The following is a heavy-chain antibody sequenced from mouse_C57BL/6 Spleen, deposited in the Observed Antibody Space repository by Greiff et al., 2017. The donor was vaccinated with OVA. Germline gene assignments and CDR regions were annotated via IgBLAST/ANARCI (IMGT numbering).Heavy chain of an antibody. CDR2: IDPENGDT. D-gene: IGHD6-2*01. J-gene: IGHJ1*03. CDR3: TSDLSDV. Sequence: VQLKESGAELVRPGASVKLSCTASGFNIKDDYMHWVKQRPEQGLEWIGWIDPENGDTEYASKFQGKATITADTSSNTAYLQLSSLTSEDTAVYYCTSDLSDVWGTGTTVTVSS. V-gene: IGHV14-4*01. CDR1: GFNIKDDY.